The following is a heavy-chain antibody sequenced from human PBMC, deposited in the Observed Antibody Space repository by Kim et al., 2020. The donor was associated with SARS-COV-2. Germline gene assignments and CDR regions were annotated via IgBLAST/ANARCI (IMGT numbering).Heavy chain of an antibody. J-gene: IGHJ4*02. D-gene: IGHD1-7*01. V-gene: IGHV1-69*01. Sequence: YAQKFQGRVTITADESTSTAYMELSSLRSEDTAVYYCARGDDSGNWNYPCWGQGTLVTVSS. CDR3: ARGDDSGNWNYPC.